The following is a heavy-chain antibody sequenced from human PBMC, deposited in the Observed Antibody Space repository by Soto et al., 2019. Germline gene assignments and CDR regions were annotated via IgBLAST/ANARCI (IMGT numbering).Heavy chain of an antibody. J-gene: IGHJ4*02. CDR3: ARGNLSFDFDS. CDR2: ISGDGINT. D-gene: IGHD1-26*01. CDR1: GFNFGFFG. V-gene: IGHV3-30*03. Sequence: QIQLVESGGDVVQPGKSLRLSCAASGFNFGFFGMHWVRQAPGKGLEWVAFISGDGINTQYADSVRGRFTLSRAYSRKTMSLQMDSLRDEDTALYYCARGNLSFDFDSWGLGTVVTVSS.